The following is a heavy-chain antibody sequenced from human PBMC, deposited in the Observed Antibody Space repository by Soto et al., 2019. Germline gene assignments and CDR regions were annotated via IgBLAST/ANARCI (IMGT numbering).Heavy chain of an antibody. CDR1: GYTFTSYA. CDR3: ARTRDRMGGFDY. J-gene: IGHJ4*02. Sequence: ASVKVSCKASGYTFTSYAMHWVRQAPGQRLEWMGWINAGNGNTKYSQKFQGRVTITRDTSASTAYMELSSLRSEDTAVYYCARTRDRMGGFDYWGQGTLVTVSS. CDR2: INAGNGNT. V-gene: IGHV1-3*01. D-gene: IGHD3-16*01.